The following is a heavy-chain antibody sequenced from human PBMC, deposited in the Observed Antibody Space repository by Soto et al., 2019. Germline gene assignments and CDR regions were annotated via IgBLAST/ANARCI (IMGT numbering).Heavy chain of an antibody. CDR1: GGSFSGYY. CDR2: IFHGGST. D-gene: IGHD3-22*01. Sequence: PSETLSLTCAVYGGSFSGYYWSWIPQPPGKGLEWIGQIFHGGSTNYSPSLKSRVTISVDTSKNLFSLELSSVTAADTAVYYCARPHYDSNTFYSYFDYWGQGTLVTVSS. J-gene: IGHJ4*02. CDR3: ARPHYDSNTFYSYFDY. V-gene: IGHV4-34*12.